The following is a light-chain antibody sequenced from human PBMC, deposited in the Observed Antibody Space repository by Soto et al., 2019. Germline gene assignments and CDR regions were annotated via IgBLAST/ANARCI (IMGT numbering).Light chain of an antibody. V-gene: IGKV4-1*01. CDR2: WAS. Sequence: DIVMTQSPDSLAVSLGKRATITCKSSQSILYSSNNKNYLAWYQQKPGQPPKLLIYWASTRESGVPDRFSGSGSGTDFTLTISNLQAEDVAVYYCQQYYSTPTWTFGQGTKVGIK. CDR1: QSILYSSNNKNY. CDR3: QQYYSTPTWT. J-gene: IGKJ1*01.